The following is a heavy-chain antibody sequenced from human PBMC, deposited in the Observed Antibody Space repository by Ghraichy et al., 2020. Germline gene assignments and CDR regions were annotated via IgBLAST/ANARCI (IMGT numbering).Heavy chain of an antibody. CDR3: ARVSAAYIRGVFPRDPAYFDY. Sequence: ASVKVSCKASGYTFTSYDVHWVRQAPGQGLEWMGRINPSGGSTSYAQKFQGRVTMTTDTSTSTVYMELSSLRSEDTAVYYCARVSAAYIRGVFPRDPAYFDYCGQGNRLIVSS. V-gene: IGHV1-46*01. CDR2: INPSGGST. J-gene: IGHJ4*02. D-gene: IGHD3-10*02. CDR1: GYTFTSYD.